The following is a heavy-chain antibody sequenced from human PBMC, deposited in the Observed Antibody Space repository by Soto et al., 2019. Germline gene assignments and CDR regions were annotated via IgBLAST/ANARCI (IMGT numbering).Heavy chain of an antibody. CDR2: IKQDGSEK. CDR1: GFPFSRSW. J-gene: IGHJ5*02. Sequence: VQLMESGGGVVQSGGSLRLSCAAPGFPFSRSWMSWVRQAPGKGLEWVANIKQDGSEKSYVDSVKGRFTISRDNAKNSLYLQMNSLRAEDTAVYFCARDLPSISGRPGGWFDPWGQGTLVTVSS. V-gene: IGHV3-7*01. CDR3: ARDLPSISGRPGGWFDP. D-gene: IGHD6-6*01.